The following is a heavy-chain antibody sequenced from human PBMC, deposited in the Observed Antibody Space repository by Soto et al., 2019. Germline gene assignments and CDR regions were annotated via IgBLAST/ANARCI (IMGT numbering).Heavy chain of an antibody. V-gene: IGHV1-18*01. D-gene: IGHD1-1*01. CDR2: ISAHNGNT. CDR1: GYAFTTYG. J-gene: IGHJ4*02. Sequence: QVHLVQSGAEVKKPGASVKVSCKGSGYAFTTYGITWVRQAPGQGLEWMGWISAHNGNTNYAQQLQGRVTVTRDTATSTAYMELRSLRSDDTAVYYCERGRYGDYWGQGALVTVSS. CDR3: ERGRYGDY.